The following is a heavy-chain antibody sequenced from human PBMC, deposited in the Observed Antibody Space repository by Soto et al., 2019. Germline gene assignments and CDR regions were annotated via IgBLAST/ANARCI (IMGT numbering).Heavy chain of an antibody. V-gene: IGHV4-34*01. CDR2: INHSGST. CDR3: ARVMVGATTDAFDI. CDR1: GGSFSGYY. Sequence: SETLSLTCAVYGGSFSGYYWSWIRQPPGKGLEWIGEINHSGSTNYNPSLKSRVTISVDTSKNQFSLKRSSVTAADTAVYYCARVMVGATTDAFDIWGQGTMVTVSS. J-gene: IGHJ3*02. D-gene: IGHD1-26*01.